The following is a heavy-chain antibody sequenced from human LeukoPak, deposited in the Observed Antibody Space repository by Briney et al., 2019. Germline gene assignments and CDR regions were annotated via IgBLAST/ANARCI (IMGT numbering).Heavy chain of an antibody. D-gene: IGHD3-22*01. V-gene: IGHV4-38-2*02. J-gene: IGHJ4*02. CDR2: IYHSGST. Sequence: PSETLSLTCTVSGYSNSSGRYWGWIRQPPGKGLEWIGSIYHSGSTYSNPSLKSRVTISIDTSKNQFSLKLISVTAADTAVYYCARGSESYYDNSGYYQPLDYWGQGTLVTVSS. CDR3: ARGSESYYDNSGYYQPLDY. CDR1: GYSNSSGRY.